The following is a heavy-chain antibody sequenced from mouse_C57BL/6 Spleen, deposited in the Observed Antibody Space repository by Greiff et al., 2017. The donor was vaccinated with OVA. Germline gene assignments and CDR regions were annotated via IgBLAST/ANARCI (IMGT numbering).Heavy chain of an antibody. CDR1: GYTFTDYY. CDR2: INPNNGGT. V-gene: IGHV1-26*01. D-gene: IGHD2-4*01. J-gene: IGHJ3*01. CDR3: ARSYYDYDVWFAY. Sequence: VQLQQSGPELVKPGASVKISCKASGYTFTDYYMNWVKQSHGKSLEWIGDINPNNGGTSYNQKFKGKATLTVDKSSSTAYMELRSLTSEDSAVYYCARSYYDYDVWFAYWGQGTLVTVSA.